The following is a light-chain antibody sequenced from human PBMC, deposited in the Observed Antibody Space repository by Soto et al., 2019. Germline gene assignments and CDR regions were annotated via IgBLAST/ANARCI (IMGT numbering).Light chain of an antibody. CDR1: QSISSW. CDR2: KAS. Sequence: DIQMTQSPSTLSASVGDRVTITCRASQSISSWLAWYQQKPGKAPKLLIYKASSLDSGIPSRFSGSGSGTEFTLTISSLQPDDFATYYCQHYNSYSWTFGQGTKVEIK. J-gene: IGKJ1*01. V-gene: IGKV1-5*03. CDR3: QHYNSYSWT.